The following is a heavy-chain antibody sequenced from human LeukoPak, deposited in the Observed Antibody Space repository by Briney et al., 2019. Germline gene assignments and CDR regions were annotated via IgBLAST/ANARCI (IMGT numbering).Heavy chain of an antibody. CDR2: IIPIFGTA. D-gene: IGHD3-22*01. V-gene: IGHV1-69*06. J-gene: IGHJ4*02. Sequence: SVKVSCKASGGTSSSYAISWVRQAPGQGLEWMGGIIPIFGTANYAQKFQGRVTITADKSTSTAYMELSSLRSEDTAVYYCASWSYYYDSSGYYDATSFDYWGQGTLVTVSS. CDR3: ASWSYYYDSSGYYDATSFDY. CDR1: GGTSSSYA.